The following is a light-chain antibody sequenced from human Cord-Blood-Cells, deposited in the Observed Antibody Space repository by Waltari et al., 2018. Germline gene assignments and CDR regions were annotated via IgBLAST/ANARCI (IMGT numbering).Light chain of an antibody. V-gene: IGKV3-11*01. CDR3: QQRSNWPPLLT. J-gene: IGKJ4*01. CDR2: DAS. Sequence: DIVLTQSPATLSLSPGVRATLSCRASQSVRSYLAWYQQKPGQAPRLLIYDASNRATGIPARFSGSGSGTDFTLTISSLEPEDFAVYYCQQRSNWPPLLTFGGGTKVEIK. CDR1: QSVRSY.